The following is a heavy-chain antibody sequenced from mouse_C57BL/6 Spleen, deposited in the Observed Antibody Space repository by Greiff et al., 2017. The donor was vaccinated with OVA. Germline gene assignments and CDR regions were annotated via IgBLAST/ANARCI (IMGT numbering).Heavy chain of an antibody. Sequence: QVQLQQPGTELEKPGASVKLSCKASGYTFTSYWINWFNQRPGQGLEWIGNINPSNGETNYNEKFKNKATLTVDKSSSTVYMQLTSLTSEASAVYVCARVVATGGAWFAYWGQGTLVTVSA. V-gene: IGHV1-53*01. CDR2: INPSNGET. D-gene: IGHD1-1*02. CDR3: ARVVATGGAWFAY. J-gene: IGHJ3*01. CDR1: GYTFTSYW.